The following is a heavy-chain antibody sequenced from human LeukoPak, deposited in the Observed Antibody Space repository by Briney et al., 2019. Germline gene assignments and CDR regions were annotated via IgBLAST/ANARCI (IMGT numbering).Heavy chain of an antibody. Sequence: GTSVKVSCKASGFTFTSSAVQWVRQARGQRLEWIGWIVVGSGNTNYAQKFQERVTITRDMSTSTAYMELSSLRSEDTAVYCCAADVAYYYDSSGYYSPNYFDYWGQGTLVTVSS. CDR3: AADVAYYYDSSGYYSPNYFDY. V-gene: IGHV1-58*01. CDR2: IVVGSGNT. J-gene: IGHJ4*02. CDR1: GFTFTSSA. D-gene: IGHD3-22*01.